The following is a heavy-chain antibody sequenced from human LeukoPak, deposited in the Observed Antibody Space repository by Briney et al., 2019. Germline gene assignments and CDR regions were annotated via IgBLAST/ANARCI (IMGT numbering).Heavy chain of an antibody. J-gene: IGHJ4*02. CDR2: INSDGSST. V-gene: IGHV3-74*01. CDR3: ARGSHGVDH. Sequence: GGSLRLSCAGSGFTFSNYWLHWVRQAPGKGLVWVSRINSDGSSTNYADSVKGRFTISRDSAKNTVFLQMNSLRADDTAVYYCARGSHGVDHWGQGTLVTVSS. D-gene: IGHD4-17*01. CDR1: GFTFSNYW.